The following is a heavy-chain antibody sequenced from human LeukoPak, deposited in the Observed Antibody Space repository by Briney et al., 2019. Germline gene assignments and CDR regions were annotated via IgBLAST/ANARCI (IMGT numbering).Heavy chain of an antibody. D-gene: IGHD3-9*01. CDR3: GRSYYDILTGPDPAYYYYSGMDV. J-gene: IGHJ6*02. CDR2: IYPHDSDT. Sequence: GESLKISCNGSGYSFTSYLIGWVRQMPGKGLEWIGIIYPHDSDTRYSPSFQGQVNISADKSISTDYPQWSSLKASDTPMYYCGRSYYDILTGPDPAYYYYSGMDVWGQGTTVTVYS. V-gene: IGHV5-51*01. CDR1: GYSFTSYL.